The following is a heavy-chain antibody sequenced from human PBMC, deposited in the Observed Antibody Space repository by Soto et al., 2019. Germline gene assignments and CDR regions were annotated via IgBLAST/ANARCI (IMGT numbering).Heavy chain of an antibody. CDR1: GDTVLSNSAA. CDR2: TYYRSRWYF. V-gene: IGHV6-1*01. CDR3: ARDQYGYEIDY. J-gene: IGHJ4*02. Sequence: QVQLQQSGPGLVKPSQTLPLTCAISGDTVLSNSAAWNWIRQSRSRGLEWLGRTYYRSRWYFDYAVSVRSRITINPDTSKNHFSLQLNSVTPEDTAVYFCARDQYGYEIDYWGQRTIVTVSS. D-gene: IGHD5-18*01.